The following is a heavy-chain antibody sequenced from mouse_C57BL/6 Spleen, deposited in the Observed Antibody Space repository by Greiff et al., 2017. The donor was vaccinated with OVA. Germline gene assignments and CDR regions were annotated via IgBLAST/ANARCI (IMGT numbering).Heavy chain of an antibody. CDR2: INYDGSST. CDR1: GFTFSDYY. Sequence: EVMLVESAGGLVQPGRSMKLSCTASGFTFSDYYMAWVRQVPEKGLEWVANINYDGSSTYYLDSLKSRFIISRDNAKNILYLQMSSLKSEDTATYYCARGRSSLYFDYWGQGTTLTVSS. D-gene: IGHD1-1*01. CDR3: ARGRSSLYFDY. J-gene: IGHJ2*01. V-gene: IGHV5-16*01.